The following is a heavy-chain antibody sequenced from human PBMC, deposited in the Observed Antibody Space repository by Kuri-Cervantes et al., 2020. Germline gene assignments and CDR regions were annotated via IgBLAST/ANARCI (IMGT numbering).Heavy chain of an antibody. D-gene: IGHD2-15*01. Sequence: SETLSLTCTVSGYSITNDHYWGWIRQAPGKGLQWVGSIYHSGTTYYNTSLKSRVTMSIDTSRDQLSLNLRSVTAADTAVYYCARAPIVVVAATGWFDPWGQGTLVTVSS. V-gene: IGHV4-38-2*02. CDR1: GYSITNDHY. CDR3: ARAPIVVVAATGWFDP. CDR2: IYHSGTT. J-gene: IGHJ5*02.